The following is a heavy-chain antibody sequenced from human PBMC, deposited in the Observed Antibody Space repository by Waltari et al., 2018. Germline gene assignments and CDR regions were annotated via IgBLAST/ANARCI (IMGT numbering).Heavy chain of an antibody. D-gene: IGHD1-26*01. Sequence: QVQLVQSGAEVKQPGASVKVSCKASGYTFTGSYMHWVRLAPGQGLEWMGWINPNSGGTNYAQNFQGRVTMTRDTSISTAYMELSRLRSDDTAVYYCARDPDLSGSYPAGAFDIWGQGTMVTVSS. J-gene: IGHJ3*02. CDR3: ARDPDLSGSYPAGAFDI. V-gene: IGHV1-2*02. CDR1: GYTFTGSY. CDR2: INPNSGGT.